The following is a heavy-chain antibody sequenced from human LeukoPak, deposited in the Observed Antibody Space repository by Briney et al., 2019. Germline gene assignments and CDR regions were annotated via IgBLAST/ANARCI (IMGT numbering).Heavy chain of an antibody. CDR2: ISGSGGST. V-gene: IGHV3-23*01. Sequence: GGSLRLSCAASGFTFSSYWMHWVRQAPGKGLVWVSAISGSGGSTYYADSVKGRFTISRDNSKNTLYLQMNSLRAEDTAVYYCAKGELYSSSWYAYYFDYWGQGTLVTVSS. J-gene: IGHJ4*02. CDR3: AKGELYSSSWYAYYFDY. D-gene: IGHD6-13*01. CDR1: GFTFSSYW.